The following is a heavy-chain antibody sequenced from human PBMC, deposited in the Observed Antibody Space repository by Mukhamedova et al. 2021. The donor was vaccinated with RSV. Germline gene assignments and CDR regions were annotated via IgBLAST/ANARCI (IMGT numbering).Heavy chain of an antibody. CDR3: ARSPYCSSTSCPRYMTHMDV. V-gene: IGHV4-34*01. Sequence: STNYNPSLKSRVTISVDTSKNQFSLKLSSVTAADTAVYYCARSPYCSSTSCPRYMTHMDVWGQGTTVTVSS. CDR2: ST. J-gene: IGHJ6*02. D-gene: IGHD2-2*01.